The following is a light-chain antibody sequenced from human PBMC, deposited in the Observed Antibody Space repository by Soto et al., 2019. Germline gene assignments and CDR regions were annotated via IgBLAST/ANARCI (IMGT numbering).Light chain of an antibody. V-gene: IGKV3-11*01. CDR2: DAS. Sequence: EIVLTQSPATLSLSPGERATLSCRASQSVSSYLAWYQQKPGQAPRLLIYDASNRATGIPARFSGSGSGTDFPLTIRSLEPEDFAVYYCQQRSHWPPAFGQGTKVEIK. CDR1: QSVSSY. CDR3: QQRSHWPPA. J-gene: IGKJ2*01.